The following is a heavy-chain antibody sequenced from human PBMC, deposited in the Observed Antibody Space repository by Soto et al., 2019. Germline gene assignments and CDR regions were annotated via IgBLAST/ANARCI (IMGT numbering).Heavy chain of an antibody. V-gene: IGHV4-31*03. D-gene: IGHD3-10*01. CDR1: GGSISSGGYY. CDR2: IYYSGST. CDR3: TRGVTLPYYFDY. Sequence: TLSLTCTVSGGSISSGGYYWSWIRQHPGKGLEWIGYIYYSGSTYYNPSLKSRVTISVDTSKNQFSLKLSSVTAADTAVYYCTRGVTLPYYFDYWGQGTLVTVSS. J-gene: IGHJ4*02.